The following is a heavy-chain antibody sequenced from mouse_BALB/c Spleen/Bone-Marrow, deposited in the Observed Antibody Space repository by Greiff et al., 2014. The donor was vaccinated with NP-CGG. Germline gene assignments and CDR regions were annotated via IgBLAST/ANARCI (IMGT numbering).Heavy chain of an antibody. D-gene: IGHD2-3*01. CDR3: ARPLYDGYYP. CDR1: GYTFSSYW. CDR2: ILPGGGST. Sequence: VQLQQSGGELMKPGASVKISCKATGYTFSSYWIEWVKQRPGHGLEWIGEILPGGGSTNYNEKFKGKATFTADTPSNTAYMQLSSLTSEDSAVYYCARPLYDGYYPWGQGTTLTVSS. J-gene: IGHJ2*01. V-gene: IGHV1-9*01.